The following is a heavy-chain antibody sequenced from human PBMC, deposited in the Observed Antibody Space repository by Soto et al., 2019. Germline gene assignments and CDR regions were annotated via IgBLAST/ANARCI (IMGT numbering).Heavy chain of an antibody. J-gene: IGHJ4*02. Sequence: ESGGGLVQPGGSLRLSCAASGFTFSSYWMSWVRQAPGKGLEWVANIKQDGSEEYFVDSVKGRFTISRDNAKNSLYLQMSSLRAEDTAVYYCARNWRDSSGWHYFDYWGQGTLVTVSS. V-gene: IGHV3-7*01. CDR1: GFTFSSYW. CDR2: IKQDGSEE. CDR3: ARNWRDSSGWHYFDY. D-gene: IGHD6-19*01.